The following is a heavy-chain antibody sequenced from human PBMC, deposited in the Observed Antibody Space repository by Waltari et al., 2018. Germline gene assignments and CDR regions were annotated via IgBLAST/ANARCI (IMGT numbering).Heavy chain of an antibody. V-gene: IGHV1-8*01. J-gene: IGHJ4*02. D-gene: IGHD5-12*01. Sequence: QVQLVQSGAEVKKPGASLKVSCKASGYTLSNYDINWVRPAAGQGLEGMGWVSPNNGNTGYAQQFQGRCAMTMNTSISTAYMELSSLRSEDTAVYYCARSSGSDWRGFDYWGQGTLVTVSS. CDR2: VSPNNGNT. CDR3: ARSSGSDWRGFDY. CDR1: GYTLSNYD.